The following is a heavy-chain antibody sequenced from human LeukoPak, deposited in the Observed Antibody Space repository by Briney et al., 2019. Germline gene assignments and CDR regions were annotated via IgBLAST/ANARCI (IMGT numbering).Heavy chain of an antibody. J-gene: IGHJ3*02. Sequence: GGSLGLSCAAFGFTFSSYAMSWVRQAPGKGLEWVSAISGSGGSTYYADSVKGRFTISRDNSKNTLYLQMNSLRAEDTAVYYCAKLRRWDNAFDIWGQGTMVTVSS. CDR2: ISGSGGST. CDR3: AKLRRWDNAFDI. V-gene: IGHV3-23*01. CDR1: GFTFSSYA. D-gene: IGHD1-26*01.